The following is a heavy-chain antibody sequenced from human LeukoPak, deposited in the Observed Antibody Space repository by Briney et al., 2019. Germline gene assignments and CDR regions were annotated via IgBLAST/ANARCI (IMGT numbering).Heavy chain of an antibody. V-gene: IGHV1-2*02. Sequence: ASVNVSCKASGYSFTGYYIHWVRQAPGQGLEWLGWINPNSGGTNYAQKFQGRATVTRDTSINTAYMELARLRSDDTAVYYCARGDEKYGSGSYDYHYGMDVWGQGTTATVSS. D-gene: IGHD3-10*01. CDR3: ARGDEKYGSGSYDYHYGMDV. J-gene: IGHJ6*02. CDR1: GYSFTGYY. CDR2: INPNSGGT.